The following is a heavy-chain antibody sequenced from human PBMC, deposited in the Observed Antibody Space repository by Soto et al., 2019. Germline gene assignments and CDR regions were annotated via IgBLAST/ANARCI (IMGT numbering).Heavy chain of an antibody. Sequence: PGESLKISCKGSGYSFTSYWISWVRQMPGKGLEWMGRIDPSDSYTNYSPSFQGHVTISADKSISTAYLQWSSLKASDTAVYYCVRVGVGIGNHFDSWGRGTLVTVSS. CDR3: VRVGVGIGNHFDS. CDR1: GYSFTSYW. D-gene: IGHD1-26*01. CDR2: IDPSDSYT. V-gene: IGHV5-10-1*01. J-gene: IGHJ4*02.